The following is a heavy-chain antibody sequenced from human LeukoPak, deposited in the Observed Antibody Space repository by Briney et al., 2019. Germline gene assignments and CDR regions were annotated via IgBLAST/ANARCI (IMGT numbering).Heavy chain of an antibody. Sequence: GGSLRLSCAASGFTFDDYAMHWVRQAPGKGLEWVANIKQDGSEKYYVDSVKGRFTISRDNAKNSLYLQMNSLRAEDTAVYYCARGGELFSDPFDPWGQGTLVTVSS. CDR1: GFTFDDYA. J-gene: IGHJ5*02. V-gene: IGHV3-7*01. CDR2: IKQDGSEK. CDR3: ARGGELFSDPFDP. D-gene: IGHD3-10*01.